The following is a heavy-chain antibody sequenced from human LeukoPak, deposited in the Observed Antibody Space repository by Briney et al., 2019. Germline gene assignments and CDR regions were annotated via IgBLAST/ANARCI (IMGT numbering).Heavy chain of an antibody. Sequence: GGSLRLSCAAAGFTFSNYWMNWVRQAPGKGLEWVANIEQDGSEKYYVDSVKGRFTISRDNAKNSLYLQMNSLRAEDTAVYYCAKGSSLVGPPLYYYYYMDVWGKGTTVTISS. V-gene: IGHV3-7*03. CDR1: GFTFSNYW. CDR2: IEQDGSEK. J-gene: IGHJ6*03. CDR3: AKGSSLVGPPLYYYYYMDV. D-gene: IGHD6-13*01.